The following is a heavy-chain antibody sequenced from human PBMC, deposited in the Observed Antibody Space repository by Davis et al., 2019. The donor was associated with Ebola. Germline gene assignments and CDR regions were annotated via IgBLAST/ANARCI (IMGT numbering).Heavy chain of an antibody. V-gene: IGHV4-34*01. J-gene: IGHJ5*02. CDR3: ARDVGWFREHWFDP. D-gene: IGHD3-10*01. CDR1: GGSFSGYY. CDR2: INHSGST. Sequence: SETLSLTCAVYGGSFSGYYWSWIRQPPGKGLEWIGEINHSGSTNYNPSLKSRVTISVDTSKNQFSLKLSSVTAADTAVYYCARDVGWFREHWFDPWGQGTLVTVSS.